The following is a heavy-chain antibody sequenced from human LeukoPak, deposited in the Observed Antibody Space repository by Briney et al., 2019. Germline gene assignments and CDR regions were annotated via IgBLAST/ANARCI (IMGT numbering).Heavy chain of an antibody. Sequence: PSETLSLTCTVSGGSISSSSYYWGWIRQPPGKGLEWIGSIYYSGSTYYNPSLKSRVTISVDTSKNQFSLKLSSVTAADTAVYYCARLRVVLLWFGELENYYYMDVWGKGTTVTISS. V-gene: IGHV4-39*01. CDR2: IYYSGST. CDR3: ARLRVVLLWFGELENYYYMDV. CDR1: GGSISSSSYY. D-gene: IGHD3-10*01. J-gene: IGHJ6*03.